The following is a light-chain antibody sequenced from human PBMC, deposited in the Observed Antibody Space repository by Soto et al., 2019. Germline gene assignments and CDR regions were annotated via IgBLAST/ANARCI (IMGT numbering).Light chain of an antibody. Sequence: EIVMTQSPVTLSVSPGETANLSCRASQTVTSNLAWYQQKPGRSPRLLPSGASTRATGIPARFSGSGSGTEFTLTISRLQSEDLAVYYCQQYNDWPRTFGQGTKVDIK. CDR2: GAS. CDR1: QTVTSN. V-gene: IGKV3-15*01. J-gene: IGKJ1*01. CDR3: QQYNDWPRT.